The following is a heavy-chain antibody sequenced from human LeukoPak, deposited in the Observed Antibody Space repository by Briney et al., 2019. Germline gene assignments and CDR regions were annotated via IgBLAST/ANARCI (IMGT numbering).Heavy chain of an antibody. CDR2: IYPGDSDT. V-gene: IGHV5-51*03. CDR1: GYSFTSYW. J-gene: IGHJ4*02. Sequence: GESLKISCKGSGYSFTSYWIGWVRQMPGKGLEWMGIIYPGDSDTRYSPSFQVQVTFSADKSISNAYLQWSSLKASDTAMYYCARGRGGSGSYYNRKYFDYWGQGTLVTVSS. D-gene: IGHD3-10*01. CDR3: ARGRGGSGSYYNRKYFDY.